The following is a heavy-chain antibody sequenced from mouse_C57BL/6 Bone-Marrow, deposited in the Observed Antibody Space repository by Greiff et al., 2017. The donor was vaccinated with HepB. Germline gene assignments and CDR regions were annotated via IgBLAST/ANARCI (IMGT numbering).Heavy chain of an antibody. V-gene: IGHV1-39*01. D-gene: IGHD1-1*01. CDR2: INPNYGTT. Sequence: VQLQQSGPELVKPGASVKISCKASGYSFTDYNMNWVKQSNGTSLEWIGVINPNYGTTSYNQKFKGKATLTVDQSSSTAYMQLNSLTSEDSAVHYCASPGRGDYYAMDYWGQGTSVTVSS. CDR1: GYSFTDYN. J-gene: IGHJ4*01. CDR3: ASPGRGDYYAMDY.